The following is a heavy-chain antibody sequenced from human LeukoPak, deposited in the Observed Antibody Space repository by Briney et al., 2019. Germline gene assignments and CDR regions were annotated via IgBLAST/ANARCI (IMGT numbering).Heavy chain of an antibody. CDR1: GFTFSSYS. CDR2: ISSSSSYI. V-gene: IGHV3-21*04. Sequence: PGGSLRLSCAASGFTFSSYSMNWVRQAPGKGLEWVSSISSSSSYIYYADSVKGRFTISRDNSKSTLFLQMNSLRAEDTAVYYCAKDPRVGSRVATPCHWGQGTLVTVSS. D-gene: IGHD5-24*01. J-gene: IGHJ4*02. CDR3: AKDPRVGSRVATPCH.